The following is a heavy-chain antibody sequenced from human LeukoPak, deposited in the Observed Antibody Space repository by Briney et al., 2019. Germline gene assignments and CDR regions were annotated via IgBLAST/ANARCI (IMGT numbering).Heavy chain of an antibody. Sequence: GESLKISCKGSGYSFTKYWIGWVRQMPGKGLEWMGIIYPGDSDTRYSPSFQGQVTISADKSISTAYLQWSSLKASDTAMYYCASLYCSGGSCYSGCLCYWGQGTLVTVSS. J-gene: IGHJ4*02. CDR3: ASLYCSGGSCYSGCLCY. CDR2: IYPGDSDT. V-gene: IGHV5-51*01. D-gene: IGHD2-15*01. CDR1: GYSFTKYW.